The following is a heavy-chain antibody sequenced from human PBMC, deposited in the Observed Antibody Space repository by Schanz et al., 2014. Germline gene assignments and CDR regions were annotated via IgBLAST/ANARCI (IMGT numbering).Heavy chain of an antibody. CDR2: MYINSGST. CDR1: GFTVNTNY. D-gene: IGHD5-12*01. V-gene: IGHV3-53*01. CDR3: ARDGGRDGYDLGMDV. J-gene: IGHJ3*01. Sequence: EVQLVESGGGLIQPGGSLRLSCAASGFTVNTNYMSWVRQAPGKGLEWISSMYINSGSTQYADSVKGRFIISRDSSKNTLYLQMNSLRAEDTAVYFCARDGGRDGYDLGMDVWGQGTMVTVSS.